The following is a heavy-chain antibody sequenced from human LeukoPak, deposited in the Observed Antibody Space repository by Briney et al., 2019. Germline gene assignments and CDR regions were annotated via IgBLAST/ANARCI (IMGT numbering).Heavy chain of an antibody. CDR2: IKQDGSEK. Sequence: PGGSLRLSCAGSGFTFSSYLMSWVRQAPGKGLEWVANIKQDGSEKYYVDSVKGRFTISRDNAKNSLYLQMNSLRAEDTAVYYCARDVYYDSSGYCFDYWGQGTLVTVSS. V-gene: IGHV3-7*01. CDR1: GFTFSSYL. D-gene: IGHD3-22*01. J-gene: IGHJ4*01. CDR3: ARDVYYDSSGYCFDY.